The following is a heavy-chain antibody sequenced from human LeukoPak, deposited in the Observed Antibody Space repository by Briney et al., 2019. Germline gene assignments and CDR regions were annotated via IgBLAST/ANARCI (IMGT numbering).Heavy chain of an antibody. CDR3: AKLWFGENYYYYYMDV. V-gene: IGHV3-30*02. D-gene: IGHD3-10*01. Sequence: PGGSLRLSCAASGFTFSSYGMHWVRQAPGKGLEWVAFIRYDGSNKYYADSVKGRFTISRDNSKNTLYLQMNSLRAEDTAVYYCAKLWFGENYYYYYMDVWGKGTTVTISS. CDR2: IRYDGSNK. J-gene: IGHJ6*03. CDR1: GFTFSSYG.